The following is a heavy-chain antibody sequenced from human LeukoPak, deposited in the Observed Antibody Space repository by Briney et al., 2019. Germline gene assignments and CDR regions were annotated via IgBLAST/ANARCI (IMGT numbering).Heavy chain of an antibody. CDR3: ARGSMQRTVLYSFDS. D-gene: IGHD2-2*02. CDR2: ISTSSTYI. Sequence: GSLTLSCGVSGFTFNSSSRSWFRQAPGRGLEWVSSISTSSTYIYYADSVKGRFTISRNNAGNSLYLQMNSLTVEDTAVYFCARGSMQRTVLYSFDSWGQGTLVTVSS. V-gene: IGHV3-21*01. J-gene: IGHJ4*02. CDR1: GFTFNSSS.